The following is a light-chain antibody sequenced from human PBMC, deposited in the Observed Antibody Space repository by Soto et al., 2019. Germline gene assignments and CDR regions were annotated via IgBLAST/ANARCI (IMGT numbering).Light chain of an antibody. J-gene: IGKJ1*01. CDR2: GAS. CDR3: QQYGSSRT. Sequence: EIVLTQYQGTLSLSPGERATLSCRASQSVSSSYLAWYQQKPGQAPRLLIYGASSRATGIPDRFSGSGSGTDFTLTISGLEPEDFAVYYCQQYGSSRTFGQGTKVDI. CDR1: QSVSSSY. V-gene: IGKV3-20*01.